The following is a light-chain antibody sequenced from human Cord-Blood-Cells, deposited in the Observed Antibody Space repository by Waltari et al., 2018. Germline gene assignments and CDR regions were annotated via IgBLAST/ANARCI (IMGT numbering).Light chain of an antibody. V-gene: IGKV3-20*01. CDR1: QSVSNSY. CDR2: GAS. J-gene: IGKJ5*01. Sequence: EIVLTQSPGTLSLSPGERATLPCRASQSVSNSYLDWYQQKPGQAPRLLIYGASSRATGIPDRFSGSGSGTDFTLTISRLEPEDFAVYYCQQYRSSRITFGQGTRLEIK. CDR3: QQYRSSRIT.